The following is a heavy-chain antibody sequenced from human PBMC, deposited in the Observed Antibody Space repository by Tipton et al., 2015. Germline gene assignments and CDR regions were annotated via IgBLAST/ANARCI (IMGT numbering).Heavy chain of an antibody. Sequence: SLRLSCAASGFSGFSFRNYWMSWVRQAPGKGLEWVANIKQDGSEKYYVDSVKGRFTISRDNAENSLYLQLNSLRVEDTAVYYCARDRLNYYDSSGPVPYYAMDVWGQGTTVTVSS. J-gene: IGHJ6*02. CDR3: ARDRLNYYDSSGPVPYYAMDV. V-gene: IGHV3-7*03. D-gene: IGHD3-22*01. CDR1: GFSGFSFRNYW. CDR2: IKQDGSEK.